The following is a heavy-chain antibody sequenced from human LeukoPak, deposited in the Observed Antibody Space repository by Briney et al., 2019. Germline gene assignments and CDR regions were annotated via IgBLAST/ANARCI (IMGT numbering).Heavy chain of an antibody. D-gene: IGHD3-10*01. CDR1: GFTFSRYG. V-gene: IGHV3-30*02. CDR2: IQHDGRNK. CDR3: ARGKYYYGSGSWGYFDY. J-gene: IGHJ4*02. Sequence: GGSLRLSCAASGFTFSRYGMQWVRQAPGKGLEWVTCIQHDGRNKDYSDSVKGRFTISRDNSKNTLYLQMNSLRAEDTAVYYCARGKYYYGSGSWGYFDYWGQGTLVTVSS.